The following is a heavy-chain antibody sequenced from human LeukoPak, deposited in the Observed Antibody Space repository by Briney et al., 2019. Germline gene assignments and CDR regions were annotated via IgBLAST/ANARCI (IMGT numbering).Heavy chain of an antibody. V-gene: IGHV3-23*01. J-gene: IGHJ4*02. D-gene: IGHD2/OR15-2a*01. CDR2: ISGSGGST. Sequence: GGSLRLSCAASGFTFSSYGMSWVRQAPGKGLEWVSAISGSGGSTYYADSVKGRFTISRDNSKNALYLQMNSLRAEDTAVYYCANYPGVIADPHHFDYWGQGTLVTVSS. CDR3: ANYPGVIADPHHFDY. CDR1: GFTFSSYG.